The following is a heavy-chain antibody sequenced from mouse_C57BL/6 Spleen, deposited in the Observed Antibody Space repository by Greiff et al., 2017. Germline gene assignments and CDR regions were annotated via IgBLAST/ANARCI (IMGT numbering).Heavy chain of an antibody. CDR1: GFTFSDYG. J-gene: IGHJ1*03. CDR2: ISSGSSTI. CDR3: ARLGSSHWYFDV. D-gene: IGHD1-1*01. V-gene: IGHV5-17*01. Sequence: EVMLVESGGGLVKPGGSLKLSCAASGFTFSDYGMHWVRQAPEKGLEWVAYISSGSSTIYYADTVKGRFTISRDNAKNTLFLQMTSRRSEDTAMYYCARLGSSHWYFDVWGTGTTVTVSS.